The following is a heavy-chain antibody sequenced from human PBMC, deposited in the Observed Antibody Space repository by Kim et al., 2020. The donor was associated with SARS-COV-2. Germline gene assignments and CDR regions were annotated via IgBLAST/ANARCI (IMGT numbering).Heavy chain of an antibody. D-gene: IGHD4-17*01. J-gene: IGHJ4*02. V-gene: IGHV3-23*01. Sequence: ATAVRARFTITEDTSKNPLYRQMNSRGAEDTAVYYCAKETTVTPFYFDYWGQGTLVTVSS. CDR3: AKETTVTPFYFDY.